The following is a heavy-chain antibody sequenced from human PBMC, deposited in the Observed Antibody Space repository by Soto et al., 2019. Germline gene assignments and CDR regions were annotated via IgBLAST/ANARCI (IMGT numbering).Heavy chain of an antibody. Sequence: QVQLVESGGGVVQPGRSLRLSCAASGFTFSSYAMHWVRQAPGKGLEWVAVISYDGSNKYYADSVKGRFTISRDNSKNPLYLQMNSLRAEDTAVYYCARSYSSPGDYFHYWAQEPLVTVSS. CDR2: ISYDGSNK. D-gene: IGHD6-13*01. CDR1: GFTFSSYA. CDR3: ARSYSSPGDYFHY. J-gene: IGHJ4*02. V-gene: IGHV3-30-3*01.